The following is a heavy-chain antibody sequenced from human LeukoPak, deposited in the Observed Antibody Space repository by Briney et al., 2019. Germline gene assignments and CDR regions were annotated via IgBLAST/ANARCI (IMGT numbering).Heavy chain of an antibody. Sequence: PSETLSLTCTVSGGSLSSGDYYWSWLRQPPGTGLEWLGYIYHSGSTYYNPSLKSRVTISVDRSKNQFSLKLSSVTAADTAVYYCARQEYCSSTSCYRRGDAFDIWGQGTMVTVSS. D-gene: IGHD2-2*02. CDR2: IYHSGST. V-gene: IGHV4-30-2*01. CDR3: ARQEYCSSTSCYRRGDAFDI. J-gene: IGHJ3*02. CDR1: GGSLSSGDYY.